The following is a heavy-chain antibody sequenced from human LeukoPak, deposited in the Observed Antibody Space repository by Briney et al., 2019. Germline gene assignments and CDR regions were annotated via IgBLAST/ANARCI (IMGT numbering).Heavy chain of an antibody. J-gene: IGHJ4*02. D-gene: IGHD3-22*01. CDR2: IRSKANSYAT. CDR1: GFTFSGSA. Sequence: PGGSLKLSCAASGFTFSGSAMHWVRQASGKGLEWVGRIRSKANSYATAYAASVKGRFTISRDDSKNTAYLQMNSLKTEDTAVYYCARDLGFGYYDSSGPEDYFDYWGQGTLVTVPS. CDR3: ARDLGFGYYDSSGPEDYFDY. V-gene: IGHV3-73*01.